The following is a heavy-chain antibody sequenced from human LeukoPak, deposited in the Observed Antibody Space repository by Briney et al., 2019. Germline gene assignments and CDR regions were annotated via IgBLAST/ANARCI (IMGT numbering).Heavy chain of an antibody. CDR1: GGSISSYY. CDR2: IYTSGST. J-gene: IGHJ3*02. CDR3: ARGGIAAAGMAEAFDI. V-gene: IGHV4-4*07. Sequence: SETLSLTCTVSGGSISSYYWSWIRQPPGKGLEWIGRIYTSGSTNYNPSLKSRVTMSVDTSKNQFSLKLSSVTAADTAVYYCARGGIAAAGMAEAFDIWGQGTMVTVSS. D-gene: IGHD6-13*01.